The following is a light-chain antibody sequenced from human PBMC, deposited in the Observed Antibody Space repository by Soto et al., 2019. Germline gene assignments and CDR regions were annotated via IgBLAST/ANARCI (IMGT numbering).Light chain of an antibody. CDR2: DVS. Sequence: QSALTQPASVSGSPGQSITISCTGISSDIGGYNYVSWYQKLPGKAPKLMIYDVSNRRSGVSNRFSGSKSGNTASLTISGLQAEDEADYYCYSYTSSSTVLFGGGTKLTVL. CDR1: SSDIGGYNY. CDR3: YSYTSSSTVL. V-gene: IGLV2-14*03. J-gene: IGLJ2*01.